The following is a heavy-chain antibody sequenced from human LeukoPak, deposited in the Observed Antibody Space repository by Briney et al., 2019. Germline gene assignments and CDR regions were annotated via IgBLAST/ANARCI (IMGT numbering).Heavy chain of an antibody. V-gene: IGHV4-39*01. D-gene: IGHD5-12*01. CDR2: MYSGGST. Sequence: PSETLSLTCTVSGGSISSSGYYWGWIRQPPGKGLEWIGSMYSGGSTYYDASLKSRVTFSVDTSKNQFSLKLSSVTAADTAVYHCARHMGNSGYEHFDYWGQGTLVTVSS. CDR1: GGSISSSGYY. J-gene: IGHJ4*02. CDR3: ARHMGNSGYEHFDY.